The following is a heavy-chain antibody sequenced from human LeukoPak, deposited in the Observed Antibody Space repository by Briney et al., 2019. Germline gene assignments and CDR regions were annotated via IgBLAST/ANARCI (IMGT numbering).Heavy chain of an antibody. CDR3: ATSYYGSGSYYSLYFDY. J-gene: IGHJ4*02. CDR1: GYSISSGYY. V-gene: IGHV4-38-2*01. D-gene: IGHD3-10*01. Sequence: SETLSLTCAVSGYSISSGYYWGWIRQPPGKWLEWIGSIYHSGSTYYNPSLKSRVTISVDTSKNQFSLRLSSVTAADTAVYYCATSYYGSGSYYSLYFDYWGQGTLVTVSS. CDR2: IYHSGST.